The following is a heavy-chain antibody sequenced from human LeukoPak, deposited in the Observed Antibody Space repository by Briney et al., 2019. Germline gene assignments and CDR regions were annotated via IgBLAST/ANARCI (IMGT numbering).Heavy chain of an antibody. Sequence: GRSLRLSCAASGFTFDDYAMPWVRQAPGKGLEWVSGIGWNSGSIGYADSVKGRFTISRDNAKNSLYLQMNSLRAEDTALYYCAKDDSSGYWHAFDIWGQGTMVTVSS. D-gene: IGHD3-22*01. J-gene: IGHJ3*02. CDR2: IGWNSGSI. CDR1: GFTFDDYA. V-gene: IGHV3-9*01. CDR3: AKDDSSGYWHAFDI.